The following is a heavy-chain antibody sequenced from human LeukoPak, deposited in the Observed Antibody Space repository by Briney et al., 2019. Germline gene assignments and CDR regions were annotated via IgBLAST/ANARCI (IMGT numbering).Heavy chain of an antibody. CDR1: GFSFTTYG. CDR2: IWNDGTTK. CDR3: ASPLWDYGKIDF. J-gene: IGHJ4*02. Sequence: GGSLRLSCGASGFSFTTYGMHWVRQAPGKGLEGAAVIWNDGTTKYYAASVTRRFTISTDTSTNTLYLQMNSLRTDDTAIYYCASPLWDYGKIDFCGQGTLVTVSS. D-gene: IGHD4-17*01. V-gene: IGHV3-33*01.